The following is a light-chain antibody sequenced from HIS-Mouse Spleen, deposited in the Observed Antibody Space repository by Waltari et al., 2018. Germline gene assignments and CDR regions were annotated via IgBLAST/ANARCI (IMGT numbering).Light chain of an antibody. J-gene: IGLJ2*01. CDR2: EDS. CDR3: YSTDSSGNHRV. CDR1: ALPKQY. Sequence: SYELTQPPSVSVSPGQTARHTCSRDALPKQYAYWYQHKSGQAPVLVIYEDSKRPSGIPERFSGSSSGTMATLTISGAQVEDEADYYCYSTDSSGNHRVFGGGTKLTVL. V-gene: IGLV3-10*01.